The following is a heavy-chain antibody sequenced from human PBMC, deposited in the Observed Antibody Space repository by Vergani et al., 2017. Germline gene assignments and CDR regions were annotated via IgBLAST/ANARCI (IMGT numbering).Heavy chain of an antibody. V-gene: IGHV3-23*01. CDR3: SRGRVYSFGYSDY. J-gene: IGHJ4*02. Sequence: EVQLLESGGGLVQPGGSLRLTCAASEFTFSNYAMNWVRQAPGKGLEWVSGISGSGVSAYYTDSVKGRFTISRDDSKRLAYLQLSGLKTEDTAVYFCSRGRVYSFGYSDYWGQGTLVTVSS. D-gene: IGHD5-18*01. CDR2: ISGSGVSA. CDR1: EFTFSNYA.